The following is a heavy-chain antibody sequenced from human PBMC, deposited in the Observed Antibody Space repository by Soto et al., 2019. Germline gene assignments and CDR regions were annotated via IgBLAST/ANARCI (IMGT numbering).Heavy chain of an antibody. J-gene: IGHJ6*02. D-gene: IGHD6-6*01. Sequence: EVQLVESGGGLVKPGGSLRLSCAASGFTFSSYSMNWVRQAPGKGLEWVSSISSSSSYIYYADSVKGRFTISRDNANTALYLQMNSLRAENTAVYYCASESARTYYYYGMDFCGHGTTVTVSS. CDR2: ISSSSSYI. CDR1: GFTFSSYS. CDR3: ASESARTYYYYGMDF. V-gene: IGHV3-21*01.